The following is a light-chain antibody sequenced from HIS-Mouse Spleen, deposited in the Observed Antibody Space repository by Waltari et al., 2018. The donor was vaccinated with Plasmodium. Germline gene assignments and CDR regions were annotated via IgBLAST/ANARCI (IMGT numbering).Light chain of an antibody. J-gene: IGKJ1*01. CDR1: QGISNY. CDR3: QKYNSAPPWT. V-gene: IGKV1-27*01. CDR2: AAS. Sequence: DIQMTQSPSSLSASVGDRVTITRRARQGISNYLAWYQQKPGKVPKLLIYAASTLQSGVPSRFSGSGSGTDFTLTISSLQPEDVATYYCQKYNSAPPWTFGQGTKVEIK.